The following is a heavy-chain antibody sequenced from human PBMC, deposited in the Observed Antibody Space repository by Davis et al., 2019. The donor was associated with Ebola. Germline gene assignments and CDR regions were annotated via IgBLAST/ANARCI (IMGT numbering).Heavy chain of an antibody. D-gene: IGHD2/OR15-2a*01. J-gene: IGHJ3*01. CDR3: AKDNRNIWSEV. V-gene: IGHV3-23*01. CDR2: ITGSGSST. CDR1: GFTFYNYA. Sequence: GESLKISCAASGFTFYNYAMSGVRQAPGKGLEWVSAITGSGSSTYYADSVKGRFTISRDNSKNTLYLQMNGLRVEDTAIYYCAKDNRNIWSEVWGQGTMVTVSS.